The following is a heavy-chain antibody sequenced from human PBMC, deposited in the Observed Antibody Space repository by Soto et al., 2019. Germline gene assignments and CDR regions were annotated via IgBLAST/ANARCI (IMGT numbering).Heavy chain of an antibody. CDR2: INHSGST. Sequence: SETLSLTCTVSGDSISSINNYWSWIRQPPGEGLEWIGEINHSGSTNYNPSLKSRVTISVDTSKNQFSLKLSSVTAADTAVYYCAVSIGARYFDYWGQGTLVTVSS. CDR1: GDSISSINNY. V-gene: IGHV4-30-4*01. CDR3: AVSIGARYFDY. J-gene: IGHJ4*02. D-gene: IGHD6-6*01.